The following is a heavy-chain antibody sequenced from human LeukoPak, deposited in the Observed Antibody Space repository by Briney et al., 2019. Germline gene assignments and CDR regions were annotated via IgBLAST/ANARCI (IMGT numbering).Heavy chain of an antibody. V-gene: IGHV3-21*01. D-gene: IGHD3-3*01. Sequence: AGGSLRLSCAASGFTFSSYSMNWVRQAPGKGLEWVSSISSSSSYIYYADSVKGRFTISRDNAKNSPYPQMNSLRAEDTAVYYCARDLAIFGVVMYNWFDPWGQGTLVTVSS. J-gene: IGHJ5*02. CDR2: ISSSSSYI. CDR3: ARDLAIFGVVMYNWFDP. CDR1: GFTFSSYS.